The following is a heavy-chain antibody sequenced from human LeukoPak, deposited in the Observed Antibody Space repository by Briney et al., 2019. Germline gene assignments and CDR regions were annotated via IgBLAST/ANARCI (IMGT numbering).Heavy chain of an antibody. CDR2: ISWNSGSI. V-gene: IGHV3-9*03. J-gene: IGHJ4*02. D-gene: IGHD6-19*01. CDR3: AKDTDGAVAGTLFDY. CDR1: GFTFDDYA. Sequence: PGRSLRLSCAASGFTFDDYAMHWVRQAPGKGLEWVSGISWNSGSIGYADSVKGRFTISRDNAKNSLYLQMNSLRAEDMALYYCAKDTDGAVAGTLFDYWGQGTLVTVSS.